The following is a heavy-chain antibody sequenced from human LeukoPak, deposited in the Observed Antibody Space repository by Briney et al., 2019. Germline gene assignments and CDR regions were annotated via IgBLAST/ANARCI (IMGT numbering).Heavy chain of an antibody. D-gene: IGHD3-22*01. CDR1: GGSVSDYY. CDR2: IYHTGST. Sequence: SETLSLTCTISGGSVSDYYWSWIRQSPGKGLEWIGYIYHTGSTSYSPSLKSRVTISADTSQNQFSLKLSSVTAADTAVYYCASFGYYYDSSGYPEIDYWGQGTLVTVSS. CDR3: ASFGYYYDSSGYPEIDY. J-gene: IGHJ4*02. V-gene: IGHV4-59*02.